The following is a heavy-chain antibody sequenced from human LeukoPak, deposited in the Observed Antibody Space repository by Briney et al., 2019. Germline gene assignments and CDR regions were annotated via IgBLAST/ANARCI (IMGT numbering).Heavy chain of an antibody. CDR2: INPRGGST. D-gene: IGHD3-22*01. Sequence: ASVKVSCKASGYTFTNYYIYWVRQAPGQGLEWMGIINPRGGSTSYAQKFQGRVTMTRDTSTSTVYMEMSSLRSEDTAVYYCAREATMKIVVTTGGMDVWGQGPRSASP. V-gene: IGHV1-46*01. CDR3: AREATMKIVVTTGGMDV. CDR1: GYTFTNYY. J-gene: IGHJ6*02.